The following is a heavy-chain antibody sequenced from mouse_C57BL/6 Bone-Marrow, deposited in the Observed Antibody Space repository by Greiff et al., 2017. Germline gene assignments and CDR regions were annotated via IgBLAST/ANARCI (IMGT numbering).Heavy chain of an antibody. Sequence: QVQLQQPGAELVKPGASVKMSCKASGFTFTSYWITWVKQRPGQGLEWIGDIYPTSGRTNYNEKFKGKAILTVDTPSNTAYMQLRSLTSEDSAVFYCARSGPLGRSCDYWGQGTTLTVSS. CDR3: ARSGPLGRSCDY. J-gene: IGHJ2*01. V-gene: IGHV1-55*01. CDR1: GFTFTSYW. CDR2: IYPTSGRT. D-gene: IGHD4-1*01.